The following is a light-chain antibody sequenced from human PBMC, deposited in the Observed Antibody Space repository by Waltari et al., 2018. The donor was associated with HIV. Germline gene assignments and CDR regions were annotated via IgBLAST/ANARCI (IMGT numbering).Light chain of an antibody. CDR3: ATWDDSLNGV. CDR1: TSNIPNND. Sequence: HSLLPQPPSASVTPGQTVIISCSGNTSNIPNNDLSWYQHLPGSAPKLLIYMNTCRPSCVPDRFAGSRSGTSASLTISGLQIEDEAQYYCATWDDSLNGVFGAGTRLTVL. CDR2: MNT. V-gene: IGLV1-44*01. J-gene: IGLJ3*02.